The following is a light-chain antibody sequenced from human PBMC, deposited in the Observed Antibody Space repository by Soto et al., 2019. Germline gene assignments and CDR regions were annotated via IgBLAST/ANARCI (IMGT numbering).Light chain of an antibody. CDR3: QQYNSYPWT. CDR1: QSISSW. V-gene: IGKV1-5*03. CDR2: KAS. J-gene: IGKJ1*01. Sequence: DIQMTQSPSPLSASAGDRVTITCRASQSISSWLAWYQQKPGKAPKLLIYKASSLESGVPSRFSGSGSGTEFTLTISSLQPDDFATYYCQQYNSYPWTFGQGTKVDIK.